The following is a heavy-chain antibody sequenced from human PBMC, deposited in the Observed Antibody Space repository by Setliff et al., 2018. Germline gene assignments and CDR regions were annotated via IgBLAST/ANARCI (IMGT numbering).Heavy chain of an antibody. CDR2: INPNTGGT. V-gene: IGHV1-2*02. Sequence: ASVKVSCKTSGYTFIGYYVHWVRQAPGRGLEWMGWINPNTGGTNYAQKFQGRVTVTGDTSISTAYLTLTSLRSDDTAIYYCARLSASVVSPVDHWGQGTLVTVSS. CDR3: ARLSASVVSPVDH. J-gene: IGHJ4*02. CDR1: GYTFIGYY.